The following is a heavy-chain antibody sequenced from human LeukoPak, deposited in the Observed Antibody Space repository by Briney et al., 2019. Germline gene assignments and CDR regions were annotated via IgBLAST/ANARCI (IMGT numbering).Heavy chain of an antibody. Sequence: SETLSLTCTVSGGSINIYYWSWIRQPAGKGLEWIGRIYTSGSTNYNPSLKTRVTMSVDTSKNQFSLKLSSVTAADTAVYFCARRNYGDSDDVFDIWGQGTMVTVSS. CDR3: ARRNYGDSDDVFDI. J-gene: IGHJ3*02. V-gene: IGHV4-4*07. D-gene: IGHD4-17*01. CDR1: GGSINIYY. CDR2: IYTSGST.